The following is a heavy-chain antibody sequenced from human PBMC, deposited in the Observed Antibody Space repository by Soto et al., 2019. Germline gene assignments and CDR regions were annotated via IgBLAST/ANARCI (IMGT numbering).Heavy chain of an antibody. J-gene: IGHJ6*02. CDR3: ASLLVTIENYQYHYGIAI. D-gene: IGHD3-3*01. CDR2: TIPFLNVT. Sequence: QVQLVQSGAEVKTPGSSVKVSCKASAGTFSNYIISWVRQAPGHGLEWMGRTIPFLNVTNYAEKFQGRVTITTDKSPITAYMELGGLSCENSAIYYGASLLVTIENYQYHYGIAIWGQGTTVTVSS. CDR1: AGTFSNYI. V-gene: IGHV1-69*02.